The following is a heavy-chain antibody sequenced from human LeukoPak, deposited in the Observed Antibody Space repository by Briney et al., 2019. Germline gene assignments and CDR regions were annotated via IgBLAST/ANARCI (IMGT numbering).Heavy chain of an antibody. CDR1: GGSISSHY. D-gene: IGHD5-18*01. Sequence: PSETLSLTCTVSGGSISSHYWSWIRQPPGKGLEWMGYIYYSGSTNYNPSLKSRVNISVDTSKNQFSLKLSSVTAADTAVYYCARVRWDTAMTYYYYMDVWGKGTTVTVSS. CDR2: IYYSGST. J-gene: IGHJ6*03. V-gene: IGHV4-59*11. CDR3: ARVRWDTAMTYYYYMDV.